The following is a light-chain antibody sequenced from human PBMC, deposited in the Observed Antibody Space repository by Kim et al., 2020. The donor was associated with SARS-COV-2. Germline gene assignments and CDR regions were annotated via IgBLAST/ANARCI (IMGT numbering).Light chain of an antibody. V-gene: IGLV3-21*01. Sequence: SYELTQPPSVSVAPGKTARITCGGNDLGTKSVPWYQARPGQAPVTVLYSNTARPSGLPERVSGSHSGPPPTLTIRGVDAGDEADSYCQVFARSSASVF. CDR1: DLGTKS. CDR3: QVFARSSASV. J-gene: IGLJ7*01. CDR2: SNT.